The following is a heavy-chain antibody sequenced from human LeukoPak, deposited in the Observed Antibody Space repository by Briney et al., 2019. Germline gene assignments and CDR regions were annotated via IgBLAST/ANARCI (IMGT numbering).Heavy chain of an antibody. CDR1: GFTFSGYA. V-gene: IGHV3-30*04. J-gene: IGHJ4*02. D-gene: IGHD2-15*01. CDR2: ISYDGTNK. CDR3: ARGEGLLGYCSGGSCYPFDY. Sequence: GRSLRLSCAASGFTFSGYAMHWVRQAPGKGLEWVAVISYDGTNKYYADSVKGRFTISRDNSKNTLYLQMNSLRAEDTAIYYCARGEGLLGYCSGGSCYPFDYWGQGTLVTVSS.